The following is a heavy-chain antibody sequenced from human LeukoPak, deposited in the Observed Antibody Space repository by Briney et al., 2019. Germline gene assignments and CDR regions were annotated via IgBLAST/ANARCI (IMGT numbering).Heavy chain of an antibody. CDR2: TYYRSQWYN. V-gene: IGHV6-1*01. CDR1: GDIVSSNSAA. Sequence: SQTLSLTCAISGDIVSSNSAAWNWIRQSPSRGLEWLGRTYYRSQWYNEYEPSVRSRIIITTDTSANHVSLQLNSVTPEDTAAYYCTRELGGFDHWGQGTLVTVSS. CDR3: TRELGGFDH. D-gene: IGHD3-16*01. J-gene: IGHJ4*02.